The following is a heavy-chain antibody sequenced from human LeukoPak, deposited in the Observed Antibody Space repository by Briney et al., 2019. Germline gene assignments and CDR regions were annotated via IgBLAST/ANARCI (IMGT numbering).Heavy chain of an antibody. D-gene: IGHD3-22*01. CDR3: ARDPSYYYDSSGYLPYYFDY. CDR2: INWNGGST. Sequence: GGSLRLSCAASGFTFDDYAMHWVRQAPGKVLEWVSGINWNGGSTGYADSVKGRFTISRDNAKNSLYLQMNSLRAEDTALYYCARDPSYYYDSSGYLPYYFDYWGQGTLVTVSS. V-gene: IGHV3-20*04. CDR1: GFTFDDYA. J-gene: IGHJ4*02.